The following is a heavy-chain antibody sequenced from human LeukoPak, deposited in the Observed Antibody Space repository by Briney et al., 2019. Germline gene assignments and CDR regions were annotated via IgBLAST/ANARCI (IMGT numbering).Heavy chain of an antibody. J-gene: IGHJ3*01. Sequence: GGSLRLSCAASGFTFSSYEMNWVRQAPGEGLEWVSYIDSRASTISYTDSVKGRFTISRDNAKNSLYLQMNSLRAEDTAIYYCARGRGKSGNYYSFDFWGQGTMVTVSS. D-gene: IGHD1-26*01. V-gene: IGHV3-48*03. CDR2: IDSRASTI. CDR1: GFTFSSYE. CDR3: ARGRGKSGNYYSFDF.